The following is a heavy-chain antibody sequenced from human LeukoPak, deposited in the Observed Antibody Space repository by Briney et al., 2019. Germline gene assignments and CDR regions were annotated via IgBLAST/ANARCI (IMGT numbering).Heavy chain of an antibody. CDR3: AKKITMVRGQNYGMDV. D-gene: IGHD3-10*01. J-gene: IGHJ6*02. V-gene: IGHV3-23*01. CDR2: ISDSGGNK. Sequence: GGSLGLSCAASGFTFSSYAMSWVRQAPGKGLEWVSSISDSGGNKYYADSVKGRFTISRDNSKNTLYLQMNSLRAEDTAVYYCAKKITMVRGQNYGMDVWGLGTTVTVSS. CDR1: GFTFSSYA.